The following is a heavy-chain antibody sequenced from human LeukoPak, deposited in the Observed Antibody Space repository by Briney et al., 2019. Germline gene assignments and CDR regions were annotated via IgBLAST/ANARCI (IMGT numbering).Heavy chain of an antibody. Sequence: SETLSLTCTVSGGSMDSFYWSWIRQSPGGGPEWIGYIYHSGTTNYNPSLRSRLIISVDTSKNQFSLNLISMTAADTAVYYCARLARLTLIRGVTGYHSLDVWGKGTKVTVSS. J-gene: IGHJ6*04. CDR3: ARLARLTLIRGVTGYHSLDV. D-gene: IGHD3-10*01. CDR1: GGSMDSFY. V-gene: IGHV4-59*01. CDR2: IYHSGTT.